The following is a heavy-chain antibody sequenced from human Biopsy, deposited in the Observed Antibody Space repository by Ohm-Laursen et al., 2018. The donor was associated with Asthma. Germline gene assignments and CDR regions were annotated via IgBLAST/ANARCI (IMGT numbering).Heavy chain of an antibody. CDR2: FYSGGTL. CDR3: AKGDSISWSHYYFDY. Sequence: SLRLSCSASGFAVSRDHLFWVRKAPGKGREWVQVFYSGGTLHTADSMRGRFTISRYYSKNTLYLQMRTLRAEDTAVYYCAKGDSISWSHYYFDYWGQGTLVTVSS. D-gene: IGHD3-3*02. V-gene: IGHV3-53*01. CDR1: GFAVSRDH. J-gene: IGHJ4*02.